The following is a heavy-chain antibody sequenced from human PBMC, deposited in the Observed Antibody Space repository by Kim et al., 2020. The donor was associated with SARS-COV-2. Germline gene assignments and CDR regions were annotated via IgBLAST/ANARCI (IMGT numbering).Heavy chain of an antibody. CDR3: ARVPVGSSSWYYFDY. Sequence: SPKGRFTNSRDNAKNSLYLQMNSLRADDAAMYYCARVPVGSSSWYYFDYWGQGTVVTVSS. D-gene: IGHD6-13*01. V-gene: IGHV3-11*05. J-gene: IGHJ4*02.